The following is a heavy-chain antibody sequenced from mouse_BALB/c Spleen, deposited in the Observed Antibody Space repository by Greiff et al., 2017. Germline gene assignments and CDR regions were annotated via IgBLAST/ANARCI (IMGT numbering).Heavy chain of an antibody. V-gene: IGHV1-18*01. CDR3: AKAYYGNYDWFAY. D-gene: IGHD2-10*01. Sequence: EVMLVESGPELVKPGASVKISCKTSGYTFTEYTMHWVKQSHGKSLEWIGGINPNNGGTSYNQKFKGKATLTVDKSSSTAYMELRSLTSEDSAVYYCAKAYYGNYDWFAYWGQGTLVTVSA. J-gene: IGHJ3*01. CDR2: INPNNGGT. CDR1: GYTFTEYT.